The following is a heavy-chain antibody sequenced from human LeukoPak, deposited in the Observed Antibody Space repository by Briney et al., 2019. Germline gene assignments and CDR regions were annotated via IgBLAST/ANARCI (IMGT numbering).Heavy chain of an antibody. CDR1: GFIFSNYG. D-gene: IGHD6-19*01. Sequence: GGSLRLSCAASGFIFSNYGMHWVRQAPGKGLEWVAVISYDGSNKYYADSVKGRFTISRDNSKNTLYLQMNSLRAEDTAVYYCARSGYSSGWISRYYYYYYMDVWGKGTTVTVSS. CDR3: ARSGYSSGWISRYYYYYYMDV. J-gene: IGHJ6*03. CDR2: ISYDGSNK. V-gene: IGHV3-30*19.